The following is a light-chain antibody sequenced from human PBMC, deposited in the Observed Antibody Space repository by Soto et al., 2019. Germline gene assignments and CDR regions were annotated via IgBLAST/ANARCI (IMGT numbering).Light chain of an antibody. V-gene: IGLV1-44*01. CDR1: SSNIGSNT. J-gene: IGLJ3*02. CDR2: SNV. CDR3: AAWDGGLNGWV. Sequence: QSVLTQAPSVSGTPGQRVTISCSGSSSNIGSNTVSWYQQVPGTAPTVLINSNVHRPAGGRDRFSGSKSGTSASLAIGGLQSDDEADYYCAAWDGGLNGWVFGGGTKLTVL.